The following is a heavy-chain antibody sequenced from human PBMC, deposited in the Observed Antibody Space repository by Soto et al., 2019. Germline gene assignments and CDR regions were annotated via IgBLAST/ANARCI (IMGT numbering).Heavy chain of an antibody. CDR3: ARERGITMTDWARLGPFDY. CDR2: ISYDGSNK. J-gene: IGHJ4*02. CDR1: GFTFSSYA. Sequence: GESLKISCAASGFTFSSYAMHWVRQAPGKGLEWVAVISYDGSNKYYADSVKGRFTISRDNSKNTLYLQMNSLRAEDTAVYYCARERGITMTDWARLGPFDYWGQGTLVTVSS. D-gene: IGHD3-22*01. V-gene: IGHV3-30-3*01.